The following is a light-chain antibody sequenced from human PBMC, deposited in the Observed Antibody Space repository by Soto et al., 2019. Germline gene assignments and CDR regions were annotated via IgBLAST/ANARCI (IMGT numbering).Light chain of an antibody. CDR3: LLSYSGTNWV. J-gene: IGLJ3*02. Sequence: QAVVTQEPSLTVSPGGTVTLTCGSSTGAVTSGHYPYWFQQKPGQAPRTLMYDTTNKHSWTPARFSGSLLGGKAALTLAGAQTDDEADYYCLLSYSGTNWVFGGGTKLTVL. CDR1: TGAVTSGHY. V-gene: IGLV7-46*01. CDR2: DTT.